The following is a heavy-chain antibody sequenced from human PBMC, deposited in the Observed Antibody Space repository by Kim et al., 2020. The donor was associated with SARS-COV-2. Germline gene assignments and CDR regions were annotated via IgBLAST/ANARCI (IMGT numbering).Heavy chain of an antibody. V-gene: IGHV6-1*01. D-gene: IGHD4-17*01. CDR2: TYYRSKWYN. CDR3: ARDPSLATVTTLYYFDY. J-gene: IGHJ4*02. Sequence: SQTLSLTCAISGDSVSSNSAAWNWIRQSPSRGLEWLGRTYYRSKWYNDYAVSVKSRITINPDTSKNQFSLQLNSVTPEDTAVYYCARDPSLATVTTLYYFDYWGQGTLVTVSS. CDR1: GDSVSSNSAA.